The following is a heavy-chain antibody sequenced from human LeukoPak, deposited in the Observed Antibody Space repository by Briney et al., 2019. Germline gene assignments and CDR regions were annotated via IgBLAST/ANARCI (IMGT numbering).Heavy chain of an antibody. V-gene: IGHV1-2*02. CDR1: GYTFTDYY. D-gene: IGHD3-22*01. Sequence: ASVKVSCKTSGYTFTDYYMHWVRQAPGQGLEWMGWINPNSGGTNYAQKFQGRVTMTRDTSISTAYMELSRLRSDDTAVYYCARDHGSGYYSRYYYYYYMDVWGKGTTVTISS. CDR2: INPNSGGT. CDR3: ARDHGSGYYSRYYYYYYMDV. J-gene: IGHJ6*03.